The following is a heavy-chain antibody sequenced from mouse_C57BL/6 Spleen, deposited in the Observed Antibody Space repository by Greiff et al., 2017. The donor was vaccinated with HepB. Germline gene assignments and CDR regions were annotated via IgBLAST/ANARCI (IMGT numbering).Heavy chain of an antibody. Sequence: QVHVKQSGPGLVQPSQSLSITCTVSGFSLTSYGVHWVRQSPGKGLEWLGVIWSGGSTDYNAAFISRLSISKDNSKSQVFFKMNSLQADDTARYYCARKYPVYAMDYWGQGTSVTGSS. CDR1: GFSLTSYG. CDR3: ARKYPVYAMDY. J-gene: IGHJ4*01. CDR2: IWSGGST. V-gene: IGHV2-2*01. D-gene: IGHD5-1*01.